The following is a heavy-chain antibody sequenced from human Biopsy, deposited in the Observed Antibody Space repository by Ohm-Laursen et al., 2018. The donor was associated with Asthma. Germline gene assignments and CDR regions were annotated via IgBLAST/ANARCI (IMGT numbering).Heavy chain of an antibody. Sequence: SVKVSCKASAYTFIGYHLHWVRQAPGEGLEWMGRINPNGGATIYAQKFQGRVTMTRDTSISTAYMELSRLTSDDTAVYYCARVQKSPGDWWFDPWGQGTLVTVSS. J-gene: IGHJ5*02. V-gene: IGHV1-2*06. CDR1: AYTFIGYH. CDR3: ARVQKSPGDWWFDP. D-gene: IGHD3/OR15-3a*01. CDR2: INPNGGAT.